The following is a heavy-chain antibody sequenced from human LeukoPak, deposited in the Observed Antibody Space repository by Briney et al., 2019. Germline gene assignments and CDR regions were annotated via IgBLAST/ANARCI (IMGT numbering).Heavy chain of an antibody. J-gene: IGHJ4*02. CDR3: ARDEGSTYEQLDN. Sequence: GSVKVSPKASGYTFDHFYIHWVRQAPGQGPAWMGWINGNDGSTKYAQKSQGRITMTRVTAISTVYMALSGLRPDDTATYYCARDEGSTYEQLDNWGQG. CDR2: INGNDGST. CDR1: GYTFDHFY. V-gene: IGHV1-2*02. D-gene: IGHD6-19*01.